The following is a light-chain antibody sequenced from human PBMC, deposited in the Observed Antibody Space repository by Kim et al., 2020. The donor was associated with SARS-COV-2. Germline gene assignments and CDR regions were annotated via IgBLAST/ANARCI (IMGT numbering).Light chain of an antibody. CDR2: GAS. J-gene: IGKJ1*01. CDR1: QSVSSN. V-gene: IGKV3-15*01. CDR3: HQYNNWPPT. Sequence: VSAGERATVTCRASQSVSSNLAWYQQKPGQAPRLLIYGASTRAAGIPGRFSGSGSGTEFTLTISSLQSEDFAVYCCHQYNNWPPTFGQGTKVDIK.